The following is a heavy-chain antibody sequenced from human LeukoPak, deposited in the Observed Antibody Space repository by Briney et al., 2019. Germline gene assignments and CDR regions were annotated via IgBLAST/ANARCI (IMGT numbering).Heavy chain of an antibody. CDR1: GGSFSGYY. CDR2: INHSGST. Sequence: SETLSLTCAVYGGSFSGYYWSWIRQPPGKGLEWIGEINHSGSTNYNPSLKSRVTISVDMSKNQFSLKLSSVTAADTAVYYCATHYDILTGYNWFDPWGQGTLVTVSS. D-gene: IGHD3-9*01. V-gene: IGHV4-34*01. CDR3: ATHYDILTGYNWFDP. J-gene: IGHJ5*02.